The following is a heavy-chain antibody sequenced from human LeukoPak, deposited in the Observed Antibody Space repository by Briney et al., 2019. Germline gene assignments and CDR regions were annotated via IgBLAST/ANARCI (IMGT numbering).Heavy chain of an antibody. CDR1: RFTFSNYW. V-gene: IGHV3-74*01. CDR3: AKDLKVAAAGDFDY. J-gene: IGHJ4*02. Sequence: GGSLRLSCAASRFTFSNYWMHWVRQAPGKGLVWVSRIDTDGSTTRYADSVKGRFTISRDNSKNTLYLQMNSLRAEDTAVYYCAKDLKVAAAGDFDYWGQGTLVTVSS. D-gene: IGHD6-13*01. CDR2: IDTDGSTT.